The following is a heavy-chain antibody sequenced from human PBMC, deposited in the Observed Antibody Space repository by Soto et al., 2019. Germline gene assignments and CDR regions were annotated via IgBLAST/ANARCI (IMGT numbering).Heavy chain of an antibody. D-gene: IGHD3-3*01. J-gene: IGHJ4*02. CDR2: ISGYNGNT. CDR1: GYTFTTYG. V-gene: IGHV1-18*01. CDR3: ARESVETSRDY. Sequence: QVQLVQSGTEVKKPGASVKVSCKASGYTFTTYGINWVRQAPGQGLEWMGWISGYNGNTKYAQKLQGRVTMTTDTSTRTASMELRSLRSDDTAVYYCARESVETSRDYWGQGTLVTVSS.